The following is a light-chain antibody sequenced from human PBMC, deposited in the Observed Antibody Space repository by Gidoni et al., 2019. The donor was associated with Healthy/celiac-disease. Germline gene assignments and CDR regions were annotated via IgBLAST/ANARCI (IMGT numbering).Light chain of an antibody. Sequence: EIVMTQSPATLSVSPGESATLPCRASQSVSSTLAWYHQKPGQAPRLLIYGASTRATGIPARFSGSGSGTEFTLTISSLQSEDFAVYYCQQYNNWPPLTFGGGTKVEIK. CDR1: QSVSST. CDR2: GAS. CDR3: QQYNNWPPLT. V-gene: IGKV3-15*01. J-gene: IGKJ4*01.